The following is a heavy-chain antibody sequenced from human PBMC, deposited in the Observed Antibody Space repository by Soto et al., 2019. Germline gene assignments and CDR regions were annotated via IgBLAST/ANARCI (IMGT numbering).Heavy chain of an antibody. D-gene: IGHD2-15*01. CDR2: ISAYNGNT. Sequence: QVQLVQSGAEVKKPGASVKVSCKASGYTFTSYGISWVRQAPGQGLEWLGWISAYNGNTNYAQKLQGRVTMTTDTSTSSAYMELRSLRSDDTAVYYCARIYCSGGSCYPDAFDIWGQGTMVTVSS. V-gene: IGHV1-18*01. J-gene: IGHJ3*02. CDR3: ARIYCSGGSCYPDAFDI. CDR1: GYTFTSYG.